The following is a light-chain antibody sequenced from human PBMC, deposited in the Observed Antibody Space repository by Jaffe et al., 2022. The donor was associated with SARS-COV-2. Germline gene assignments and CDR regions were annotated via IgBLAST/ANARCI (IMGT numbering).Light chain of an antibody. Sequence: EIVMTQSPATLSVSPGEGATLSCRASQTISSNLAWYQQKPGQAPRLLMYGASTRATGIPARFSGSVSGTEFTLTISSLQSEDFAVYYCQQYNYWPPTFGQGTKVEIK. CDR3: QQYNYWPPT. V-gene: IGKV3-15*01. CDR1: QTISSN. J-gene: IGKJ1*01. CDR2: GAS.